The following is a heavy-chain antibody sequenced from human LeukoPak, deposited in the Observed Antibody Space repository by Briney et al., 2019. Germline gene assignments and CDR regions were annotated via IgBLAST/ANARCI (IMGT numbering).Heavy chain of an antibody. CDR3: ARRPRYCSGGSCYLDY. V-gene: IGHV5-51*01. CDR1: GSIFTSYW. CDR2: IYPGDSDT. J-gene: IGHJ4*02. D-gene: IGHD2-15*01. Sequence: GEPLKISCKGSGSIFTSYWIGWVRQLPGKGLEWMGSIYPGDSDTRYSPSFQGQVTISADKSINTAYLQWSSIKASDTAMYYCARRPRYCSGGSCYLDYWGQGTLVTVSS.